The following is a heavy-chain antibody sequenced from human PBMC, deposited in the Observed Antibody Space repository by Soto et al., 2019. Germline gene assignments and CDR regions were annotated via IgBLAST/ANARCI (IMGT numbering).Heavy chain of an antibody. J-gene: IGHJ1*01. CDR3: AHRMRQDDHYGSESYVH. CDR2: IYGDDDK. D-gene: IGHD3-10*01. CDR1: GFSLSTSGVG. V-gene: IGHV2-5*02. Sequence: QITLKESGPTLVKPTQTLTLTCTFSGFSLSTSGVGVGWVRQPPGKALEWLAVIYGDDDKQYSPSLKSSLTTTKDTSKNQVVLIMTNMDPVDTAPYFCAHRMRQDDHYGSESYVHWGQGTLVTVSS.